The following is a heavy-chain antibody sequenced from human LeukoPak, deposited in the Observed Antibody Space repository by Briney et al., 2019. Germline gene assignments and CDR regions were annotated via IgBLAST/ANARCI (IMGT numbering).Heavy chain of an antibody. J-gene: IGHJ4*02. CDR1: GFTFSSYA. CDR3: AGGSGIVVVVAATTLRY. Sequence: GGSLRLSCAASGFTFSSYAMSWVRQAPGRGLDWVSAITGSGGNTYYPDSVKGRFTISRDNSRNTLYLQMNSLRAEDTAVYYCAGGSGIVVVVAATTLRYWGQGTLVTVSS. D-gene: IGHD2-15*01. V-gene: IGHV3-23*01. CDR2: ITGSGGNT.